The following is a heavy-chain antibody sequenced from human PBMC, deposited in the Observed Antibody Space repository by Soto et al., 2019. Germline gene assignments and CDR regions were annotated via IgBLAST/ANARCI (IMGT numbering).Heavy chain of an antibody. V-gene: IGHV1-69*13. J-gene: IGHJ6*02. D-gene: IGHD6-13*01. CDR3: PRGGEMEAAVAKADYSYGMDS. CDR2: IIPIFGTP. CDR1: GGTFSNYA. Sequence: SVKVSCKASGGTFSNYAFSWVRQAPGQGPEWMGGIIPIFGTPNYAQKFQARLTITADESTSTAYMDLSRLRYEDTAVYYCPRGGEMEAAVAKADYSYGMDSWGQGTTVTVSS.